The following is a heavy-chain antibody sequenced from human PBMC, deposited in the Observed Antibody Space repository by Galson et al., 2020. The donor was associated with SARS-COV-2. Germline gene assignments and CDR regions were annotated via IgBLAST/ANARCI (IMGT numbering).Heavy chain of an antibody. D-gene: IGHD4-17*01. V-gene: IGHV4-31*03. CDR3: VTGDYSYYFDY. CDR1: GGSISSGHYY. CDR2: LYNSGST. J-gene: IGHJ4*02. Sequence: SETLSLTCTVSGGSISSGHYYWSWIRQHPGKGPEWTGYLYNSGSTYYNPSLKSRVTISLDTSKNQFSLILNSVTAADTAVYYCVTGDYSYYFDYWGQGTLVTVS.